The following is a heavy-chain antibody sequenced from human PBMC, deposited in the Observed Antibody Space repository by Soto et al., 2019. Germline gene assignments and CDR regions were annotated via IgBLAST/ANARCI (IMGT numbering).Heavy chain of an antibody. Sequence: GGSLRLSCAASGFTFRSFTMNWVRQAPGEGLEWVSTISSNSAYIYYTDALRGRFTISRDNAKNSLHLQMNSLRAEDTAVYYCARINSGWGPLSPYPFDYWGQGALVTVSS. J-gene: IGHJ4*02. CDR3: ARINSGWGPLSPYPFDY. CDR1: GFTFRSFT. V-gene: IGHV3-21*01. D-gene: IGHD6-19*01. CDR2: ISSNSAYI.